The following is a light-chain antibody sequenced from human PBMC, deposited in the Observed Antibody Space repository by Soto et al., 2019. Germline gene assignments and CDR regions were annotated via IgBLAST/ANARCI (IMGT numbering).Light chain of an antibody. Sequence: DIQMTQSPSTLSASVGDRVTITCRASQSISGLLAWYQQKPGKAPKLLIYKTSSLQSGVPSRFIGSGSGTEVTLTISSLQPDDFATYYCQQYENFSPFGGGTKVEIK. J-gene: IGKJ4*02. V-gene: IGKV1-5*03. CDR2: KTS. CDR1: QSISGL. CDR3: QQYENFSP.